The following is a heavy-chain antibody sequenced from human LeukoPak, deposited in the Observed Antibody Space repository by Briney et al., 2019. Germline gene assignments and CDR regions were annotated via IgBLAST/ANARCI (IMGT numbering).Heavy chain of an antibody. CDR3: TTGVVRGVIIH. Sequence: PGGSLRLSCAASGFTFSNAWMSWVRQDPGKGLEWVGRIKSKTDGGTTDYAAPVKGRFTISRDDSKNTLYLQMNSLKTEDTAVYYCTTGVVRGVIIHWGQGTLVIVSS. J-gene: IGHJ4*02. D-gene: IGHD3-10*01. V-gene: IGHV3-15*01. CDR1: GFTFSNAW. CDR2: IKSKTDGGTT.